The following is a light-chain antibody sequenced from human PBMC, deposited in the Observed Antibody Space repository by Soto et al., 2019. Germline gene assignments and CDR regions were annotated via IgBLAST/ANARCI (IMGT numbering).Light chain of an antibody. CDR2: DAS. V-gene: IGKV3-20*01. CDR1: QNVARNY. CDR3: QQYATSPLA. Sequence: ENVLTQSPGTLSLSPGESATLSCRASQNVARNYLAWFQQRPGQAPRLLIYDASTRATGIPDRFSGSGSGTDFTLTISRLEPEDFAVYFCQQYATSPLAFCGGTKVDI. J-gene: IGKJ4*01.